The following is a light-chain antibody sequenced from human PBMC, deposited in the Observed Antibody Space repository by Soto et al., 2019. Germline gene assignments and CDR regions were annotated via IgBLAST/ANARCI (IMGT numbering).Light chain of an antibody. Sequence: QSALTQPPSASGSPGQSVTISCTGNYSDGGGFNYVSWYQQHPGKAPKLVIYEVIQRPSGVPDRFSGSRSGNTASLTVSRLQAEDEADYYCSSNVVGTNLKIFGGGTKLTVL. V-gene: IGLV2-8*01. CDR1: YSDGGGFNY. J-gene: IGLJ2*01. CDR3: SSNVVGTNLKI. CDR2: EVI.